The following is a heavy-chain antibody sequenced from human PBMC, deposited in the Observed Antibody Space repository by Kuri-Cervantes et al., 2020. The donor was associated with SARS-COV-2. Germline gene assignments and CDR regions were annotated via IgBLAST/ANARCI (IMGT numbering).Heavy chain of an antibody. D-gene: IGHD3-10*01. J-gene: IGHJ3*02. CDR2: IYYSGST. Sequence: SETLSLTCTASGGSISSSSYYWGWIRQPPGKGLEWIGSIYYSGSTYYNPSLKSRVTISVDTSKNQFSLKLSSVTAADTVVYYCARLWFRESPDAFDIWGQGTMVTVSS. CDR1: GGSISSSSYY. V-gene: IGHV4-39*01. CDR3: ARLWFRESPDAFDI.